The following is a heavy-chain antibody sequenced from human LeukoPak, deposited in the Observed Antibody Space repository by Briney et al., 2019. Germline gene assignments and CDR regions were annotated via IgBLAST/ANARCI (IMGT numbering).Heavy chain of an antibody. V-gene: IGHV4-31*03. CDR1: GGSISSGGHY. D-gene: IGHD4-17*01. CDR3: ARVSFTYGPLDS. J-gene: IGHJ4*02. Sequence: SQTLSLTCTVSGGSISSGGHYWSWIRQRPGKGLEWMGYTYFTGSTYYNPSLQSRLIISADTSMTQFSLRLRSVTAADTAVYYCARVSFTYGPLDSWGPGILVTVSS. CDR2: TYFTGST.